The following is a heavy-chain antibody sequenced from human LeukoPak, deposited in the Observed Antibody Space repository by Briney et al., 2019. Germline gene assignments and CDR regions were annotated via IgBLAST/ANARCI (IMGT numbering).Heavy chain of an antibody. D-gene: IGHD1-1*01. CDR2: INAGNGNT. CDR3: ARGLRVERVFDY. J-gene: IGHJ4*02. CDR1: GYTFTSYA. V-gene: IGHV1-3*01. Sequence: ASVKVSCKASGYTFTSYAMHWVRQPPGQRLEWMGWINAGNGNTKYSQKFQGRVTITRDTSASTAYMELSSLRSEDTAVYYCARGLRVERVFDYWGQGTLVTVSS.